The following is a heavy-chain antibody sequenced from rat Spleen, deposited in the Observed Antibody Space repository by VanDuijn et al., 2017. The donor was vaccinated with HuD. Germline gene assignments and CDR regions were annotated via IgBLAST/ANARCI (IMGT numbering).Heavy chain of an antibody. Sequence: EVQLVESDGGLVQPGRSLKLSCAASGFTFSDYYIAWVRQAPTKGLEWVATISSDGGRNFYRDSVKGRFTISRDNAKSTLYLQMDSLRSEDTATYYCARRHYGYTDYFDYWGQGVMVTVSS. CDR2: ISSDGGRN. CDR1: GFTFSDYY. CDR3: ARRHYGYTDYFDY. V-gene: IGHV5-29*01. J-gene: IGHJ2*01. D-gene: IGHD1-9*01.